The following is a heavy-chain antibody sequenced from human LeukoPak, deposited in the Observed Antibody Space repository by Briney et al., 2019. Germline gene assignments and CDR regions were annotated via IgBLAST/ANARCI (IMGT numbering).Heavy chain of an antibody. D-gene: IGHD1-26*01. V-gene: IGHV3-20*04. J-gene: IGHJ4*02. CDR3: AREGSGSYGRFDC. CDR2: INWNGGST. Sequence: PGGSLRLSCAASGFTFSSYWMHWVRQAPGKGLEWVSGINWNGGSTGYADSVKGRFTISRDNAKNSLYLQMNSLRAEDTALYYCAREGSGSYGRFDCWGQGTLVTVSS. CDR1: GFTFSSYW.